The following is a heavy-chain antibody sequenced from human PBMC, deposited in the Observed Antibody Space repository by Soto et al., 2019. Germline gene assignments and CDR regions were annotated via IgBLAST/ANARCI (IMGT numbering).Heavy chain of an antibody. Sequence: SETLSLTCTVSGGSISSGDYYWSWIRQPPGKGLEWIGYIYYSGSTYYNPSLKSRVTISVDTSKNQFYLKVNSVTAADTAVYYCARDLWGYCGTDCYPLDVWGQGTTVTVSS. J-gene: IGHJ6*02. D-gene: IGHD2-21*02. CDR3: ARDLWGYCGTDCYPLDV. CDR2: IYYSGST. CDR1: GGSISSGDYY. V-gene: IGHV4-30-4*02.